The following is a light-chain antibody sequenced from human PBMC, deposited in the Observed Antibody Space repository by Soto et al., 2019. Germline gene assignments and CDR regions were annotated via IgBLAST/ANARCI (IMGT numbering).Light chain of an antibody. CDR1: QSISSW. CDR2: RAS. Sequence: DIQMTQSPSTLSASVGDRVTITCRASQSISSWLAWYQRKPGKAPKLLIYRASILESGVPSSFSGSGSGTEFTLTICSLQPDDFATYYCQQYNGYPWTLGQGTKVEV. CDR3: QQYNGYPWT. J-gene: IGKJ1*01. V-gene: IGKV1-5*03.